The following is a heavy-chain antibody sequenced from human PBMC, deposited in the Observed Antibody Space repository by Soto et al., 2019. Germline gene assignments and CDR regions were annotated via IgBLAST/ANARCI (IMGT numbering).Heavy chain of an antibody. CDR1: GYSFPSHN. CDR3: ASSPAGTLPWFDP. D-gene: IGHD6-19*01. Sequence: ASVKVSCKASGYSFPSHNIQWVRQAPGQSLEWMGWINADNGNTKYSQRFQGRVTITRDTSASTAYMELSSLRSEDTAVYYCASSPAGTLPWFDPWGQGTLVTVSS. J-gene: IGHJ5*02. V-gene: IGHV1-3*01. CDR2: INADNGNT.